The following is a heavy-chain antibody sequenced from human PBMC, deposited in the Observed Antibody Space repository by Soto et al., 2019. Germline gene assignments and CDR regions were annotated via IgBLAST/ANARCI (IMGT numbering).Heavy chain of an antibody. CDR1: GLTFSSYA. D-gene: IGHD1-26*01. CDR3: ARDSGSYYGGFDY. J-gene: IGHJ4*02. CDR2: ISYEGSNK. V-gene: IGHV3-30-3*01. Sequence: GGSLGLSFSASGLTFSSYAIHWVGQAPGKGLEWVAVISYEGSNKYYADSVKGRFTISRDNSKNTLYLQMNSLRAEDTAVYYCARDSGSYYGGFDYWGQGTLVTVSS.